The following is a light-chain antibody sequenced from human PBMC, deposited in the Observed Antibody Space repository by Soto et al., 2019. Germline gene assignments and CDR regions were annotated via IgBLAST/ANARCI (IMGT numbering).Light chain of an antibody. Sequence: DIVLTQSPGTLSLSPGERATLSCRASQSVSSSYLAWYQQKPGQAPRLRIHGASSRATCIPDRFIGSGSGTVFTLTISRREPEDFAVYYCQQYGSTKTFGQGTQLEIK. CDR1: QSVSSSY. CDR3: QQYGSTKT. J-gene: IGKJ1*01. CDR2: GAS. V-gene: IGKV3-20*01.